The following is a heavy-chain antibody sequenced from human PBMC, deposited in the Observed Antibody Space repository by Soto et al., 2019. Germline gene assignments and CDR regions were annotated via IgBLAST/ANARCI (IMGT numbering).Heavy chain of an antibody. V-gene: IGHV4-30-2*01. CDR1: GGSFSSGAYA. D-gene: IGHD1-26*01. J-gene: IGHJ6*02. CDR3: ARDGAWRGFDV. Sequence: TLSRTCTRSGGSFSSGAYAWSWIRQPPGKGLEWIGYISHSGSTYYNPSLKSRVTISVDRSRNQSSLKLSSVTAADTALYYCARDGAWRGFDVWGQGTTVTVSS. CDR2: ISHSGST.